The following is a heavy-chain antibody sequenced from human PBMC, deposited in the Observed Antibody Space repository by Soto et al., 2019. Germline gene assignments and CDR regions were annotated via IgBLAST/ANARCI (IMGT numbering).Heavy chain of an antibody. V-gene: IGHV3-30*18. CDR3: AKVEDSNGGCMDV. CDR2: ISYDGSNK. Sequence: QVQLVESGGGVVQPGRSLRLSCAASGFTFSSYGMHWVRQAPGKGLEWVAVISYDGSNKYYADSVKGRFTISRDNSKNTLYLQMNSLRAEDTAVYYCAKVEDSNGGCMDVWGQGTTVTVSS. J-gene: IGHJ6*02. CDR1: GFTFSSYG. D-gene: IGHD6-25*01.